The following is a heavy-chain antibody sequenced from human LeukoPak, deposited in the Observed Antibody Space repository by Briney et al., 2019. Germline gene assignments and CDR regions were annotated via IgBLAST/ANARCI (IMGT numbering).Heavy chain of an antibody. CDR2: ILPMIGTV. CDR3: ARDRDSSGWHDY. D-gene: IGHD6-19*01. Sequence: ASVKVSCKASGGTFSSYAISWVRQAAGQGLEWMGGILPMIGTVNYAQKFQGRVTITADKSTSTAYMELSSLRFEDTAVYYCARDRDSSGWHDYWGQGPLATVSS. J-gene: IGHJ4*02. CDR1: GGTFSSYA. V-gene: IGHV1-69*06.